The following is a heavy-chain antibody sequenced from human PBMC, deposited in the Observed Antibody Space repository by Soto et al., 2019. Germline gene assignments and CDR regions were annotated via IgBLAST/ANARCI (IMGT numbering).Heavy chain of an antibody. Sequence: PGGSLRLSCAASGFTFSDYYMSWIRQAPGKGLEWVSYISSSGSTIYYADSVKGRFTISRDNAKNSLYLQMNSLRAEDTAVYYCARDRSVLQLYYYYYMEVWGKGTTVTVSS. J-gene: IGHJ6*03. D-gene: IGHD5-18*01. CDR2: ISSSGSTI. CDR1: GFTFSDYY. CDR3: ARDRSVLQLYYYYYMEV. V-gene: IGHV3-11*01.